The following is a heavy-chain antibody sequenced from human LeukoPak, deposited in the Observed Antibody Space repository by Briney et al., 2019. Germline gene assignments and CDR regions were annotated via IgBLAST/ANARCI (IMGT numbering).Heavy chain of an antibody. Sequence: ASVKVSCKASGYTFTGYYMHWVRQAPGQGLEWMGWINPNSGGTFYGQTFQDRITMTRDTSISTAYIELSRLTFDDTAVYYCASRYYDSSGSDFAGKKDYYYYMDVWGKGTTVTISS. J-gene: IGHJ6*03. CDR3: ASRYYDSSGSDFAGKKDYYYYMDV. CDR2: INPNSGGT. CDR1: GYTFTGYY. V-gene: IGHV1-2*02. D-gene: IGHD3-22*01.